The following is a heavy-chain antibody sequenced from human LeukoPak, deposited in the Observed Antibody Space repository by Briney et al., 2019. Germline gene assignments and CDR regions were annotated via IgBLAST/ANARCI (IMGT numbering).Heavy chain of an antibody. CDR1: GFTFSSYE. CDR2: ISSSGSTI. Sequence: PGGSLRLSCAASGFTFSSYEMNWVRQAPGKGLEWVSYISSSGSTIYYADSVKGRFTISRDNAKNSQYLQMNSLRAEDTAVYYCARDSSGWYYFDYWGQGTLVTVSS. D-gene: IGHD6-19*01. V-gene: IGHV3-48*03. CDR3: ARDSSGWYYFDY. J-gene: IGHJ4*02.